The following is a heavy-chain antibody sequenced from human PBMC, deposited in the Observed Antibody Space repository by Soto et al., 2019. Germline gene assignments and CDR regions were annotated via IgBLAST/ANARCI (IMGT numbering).Heavy chain of an antibody. CDR3: GRDPFRAGRSIGYYSYYGMAV. CDR1: GYTFTSYG. V-gene: IGHV1-18*01. J-gene: IGHJ6*02. CDR2: ISAYNGNT. Sequence: QVQLVQSGAEVKKPGASVKVSCKASGYTFTSYGISWVRQAPGQGLEWMGWISAYNGNTNYAQKLQGRVTMTTDTSTTTAYMELRSLRSDDTAVYYCGRDPFRAGRSIGYYSYYGMAVWAQGTTVTVSS.